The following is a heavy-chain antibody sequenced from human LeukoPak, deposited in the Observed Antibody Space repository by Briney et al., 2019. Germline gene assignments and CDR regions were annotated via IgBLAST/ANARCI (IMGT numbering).Heavy chain of an antibody. J-gene: IGHJ6*03. CDR3: ARASYYYYYMDV. CDR2: INHSGST. Sequence: PSETLPLTCAVYGGSFSGYYWSWIRQPPGKGLEWIGEINHSGSTNYNPSLKSRVTISVDTSENQFSLKLSSVTAADTAVYYCARASYYYYYMDVWGKGTTVTVSS. CDR1: GGSFSGYY. V-gene: IGHV4-34*01.